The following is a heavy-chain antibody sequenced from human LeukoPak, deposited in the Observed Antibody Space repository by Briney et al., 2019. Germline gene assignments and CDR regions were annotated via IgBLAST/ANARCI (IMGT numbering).Heavy chain of an antibody. CDR2: ISSSGSTI. J-gene: IGHJ6*03. Sequence: GGSLRLSCAASGFTFSSYEMNWVRQAPGKGLEWVSYISSSGSTIYYADSVKGRFTISRDNAKNSLYLQMNSLRAEDTAVYYCARDTANYYDRTYYMDVWGKGTTVTISS. D-gene: IGHD3-22*01. V-gene: IGHV3-48*03. CDR3: ARDTANYYDRTYYMDV. CDR1: GFTFSSYE.